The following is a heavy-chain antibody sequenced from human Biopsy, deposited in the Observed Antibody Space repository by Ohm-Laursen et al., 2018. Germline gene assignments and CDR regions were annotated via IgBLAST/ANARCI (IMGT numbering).Heavy chain of an antibody. V-gene: IGHV1-2*02. CDR1: GYTFTGYH. D-gene: IGHD4-17*01. CDR3: ALAAAQTVTHFDY. J-gene: IGHJ4*02. Sequence: ASVKVSCKVSGYTFTGYHVHWVRQAPGQGLEWMGWINAKTGDTNYAQKFQGRVTMTRDTSISTAYVDLSSLRADDTAVYYCALAAAQTVTHFDYWGQGTLVTVSS. CDR2: INAKTGDT.